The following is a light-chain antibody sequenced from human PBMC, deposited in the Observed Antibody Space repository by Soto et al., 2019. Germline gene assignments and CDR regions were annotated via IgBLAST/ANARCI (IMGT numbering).Light chain of an antibody. V-gene: IGKV3-15*01. Sequence: EVVLTQSPATLSVSPGEGATLSCRASQSVNINLAWYQQKPGQAPRLLIYGASTRATGVPARFSGSGSGTEFTLTISTLQSEDFAFYYCQQYNNWPITFGQGTRLEIK. J-gene: IGKJ5*01. CDR2: GAS. CDR1: QSVNIN. CDR3: QQYNNWPIT.